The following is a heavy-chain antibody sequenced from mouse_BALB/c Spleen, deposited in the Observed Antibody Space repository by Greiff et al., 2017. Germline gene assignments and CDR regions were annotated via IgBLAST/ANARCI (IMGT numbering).Heavy chain of an antibody. V-gene: IGHV14-4*02. J-gene: IGHJ3*01. D-gene: IGHD3-2*01. CDR2: IDPENGDT. CDR1: GFNIKDYY. Sequence: EVQLQQSGAELVRSGASVKLSCTASGFNIKDYYMHWVKQRPEQGLEWIGWIDPENGDTEYAPKFQGKATMTADTSSNTAYLQLSSLTSEDTAVYYCKRETDRANAYWGQGTLVTVSA. CDR3: KRETDRANAY.